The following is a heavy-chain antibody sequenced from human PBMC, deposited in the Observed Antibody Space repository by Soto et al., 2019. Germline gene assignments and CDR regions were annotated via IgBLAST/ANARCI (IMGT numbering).Heavy chain of an antibody. Sequence: QVQLVESGGGVVQPGRSLRLSCAASGFTFSSYAMHWVRQAPGKGLEWVAVISYDGSNKYYADSVKGRFTISRDNSKNTLYLQMNSLRAEDTAVYYCAREYGITGTTFDYWGQGILVTVSS. CDR3: AREYGITGTTFDY. D-gene: IGHD1-7*01. CDR1: GFTFSSYA. J-gene: IGHJ4*02. V-gene: IGHV3-30-3*01. CDR2: ISYDGSNK.